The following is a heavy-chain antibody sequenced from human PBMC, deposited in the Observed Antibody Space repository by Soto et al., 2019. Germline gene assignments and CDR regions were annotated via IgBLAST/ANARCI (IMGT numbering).Heavy chain of an antibody. D-gene: IGHD1-26*01. V-gene: IGHV4-34*01. CDR2: ITNSGST. CDR1: GGSFSDSY. Sequence: PSETLSLTCAVFGGSFSDSYWSWIRQSPEKGLEWIGEITNSGSTYYNPSLKSRVTISGDTSKNQFSLKLSSVTAADTAVYYCAEGSGSYYFYFQHWGQGTLVTVSS. CDR3: AEGSGSYYFYFQH. J-gene: IGHJ1*01.